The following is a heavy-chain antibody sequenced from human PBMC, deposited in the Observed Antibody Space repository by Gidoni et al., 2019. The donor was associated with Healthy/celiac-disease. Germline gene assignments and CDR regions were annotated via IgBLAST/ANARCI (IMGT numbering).Heavy chain of an antibody. CDR3: AAARWLQFGPFDY. J-gene: IGHJ4*02. CDR1: SGSIRSSNW. V-gene: IGHV4-4*02. Sequence: QVQLQESGPGLVTPSVTLSFNCNVSSGSIRSSNWWCWVRQPPGKGLEWIGEIYHSGRTNYNPSPKSRVTISVDKSKNQFSLNLSSVTAADTAVYYCAAARWLQFGPFDYWGQGTLVTFSS. D-gene: IGHD5-12*01. CDR2: IYHSGRT.